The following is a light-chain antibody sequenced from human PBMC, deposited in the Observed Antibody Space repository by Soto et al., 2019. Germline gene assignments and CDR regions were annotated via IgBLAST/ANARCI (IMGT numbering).Light chain of an antibody. CDR2: GAS. Sequence: DIVLTQSPGTLSLSPGERATLSCRASQSVSSSYLAWYQQKPGQAPRLLIDGASSRAAGIQDRFRGSGSGTDFALTISRLEPEDSAVYYCQRFVSSPPAWAFGEGTKVEIK. CDR1: QSVSSSY. V-gene: IGKV3-20*01. CDR3: QRFVSSPPAWA. J-gene: IGKJ1*01.